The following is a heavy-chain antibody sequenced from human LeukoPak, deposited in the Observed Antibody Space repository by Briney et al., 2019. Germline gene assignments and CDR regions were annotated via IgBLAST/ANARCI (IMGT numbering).Heavy chain of an antibody. V-gene: IGHV3-74*01. CDR2: NSDGGGA. CDR1: GIHFGNNW. CDR3: ARDVPHNWFNT. Sequence: GESLRLSCAVSGIHFGNNWMHWFRQRPGKGLVWISRNSDGGGAIHADSVKGRFTVSRDNAKSTLYLQMNSLRAEDTAVYYCARDVPHNWFNTWGQGTLVTVSS. J-gene: IGHJ5*02.